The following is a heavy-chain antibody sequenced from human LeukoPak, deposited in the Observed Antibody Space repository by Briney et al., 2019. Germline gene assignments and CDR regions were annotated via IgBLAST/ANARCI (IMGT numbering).Heavy chain of an antibody. CDR2: INPNSGGT. V-gene: IGHV1-2*02. J-gene: IGHJ1*01. CDR3: ATVPRIWSGYYTSEYFQH. Sequence: GASVKVSCKASGYTFTGYYMHWVRQAPGQGLEWMGWINPNSGGTNYAQKFQGRVTMTRDTSISTAYMELSRLRSDDTAVYYCATVPRIWSGYYTSEYFQHWGQGTLVTVSS. CDR1: GYTFTGYY. D-gene: IGHD3-3*01.